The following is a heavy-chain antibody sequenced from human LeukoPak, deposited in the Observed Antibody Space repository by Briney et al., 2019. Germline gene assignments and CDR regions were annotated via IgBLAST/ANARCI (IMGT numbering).Heavy chain of an antibody. V-gene: IGHV4-39*01. J-gene: IGHJ4*02. CDR1: GGSISSSSYY. Sequence: DPSETLSLTCTVSGGSISSSSYYWGWIRQPAGNGLEWIGSIYYSGGTYYNPSLKSRVTISVDTSKNQFSLKLSSVTAADTAVYYCARHEIDYDFWSGPTTFIYWGQGTLVTVSS. CDR3: ARHEIDYDFWSGPTTFIY. D-gene: IGHD3-3*01. CDR2: IYYSGGT.